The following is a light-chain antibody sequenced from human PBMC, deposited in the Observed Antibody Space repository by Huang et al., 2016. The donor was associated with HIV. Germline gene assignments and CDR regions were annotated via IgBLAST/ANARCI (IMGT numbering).Light chain of an antibody. CDR1: QSVSSNY. CDR3: QQYGRLPPYT. J-gene: IGKJ2*01. V-gene: IGKV3-20*01. CDR2: DAS. Sequence: EIVLTQSPGTLSLSPGERATLSCRASQSVSSNYLAWYQQKPGQAPRLLIVDASSRATGIPDRGSGSASETDFTLTISRLEPEDFAVYYCQQYGRLPPYTFGQGTKLEIK.